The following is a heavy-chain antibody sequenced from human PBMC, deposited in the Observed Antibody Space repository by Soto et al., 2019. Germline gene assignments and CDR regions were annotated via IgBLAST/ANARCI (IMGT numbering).Heavy chain of an antibody. CDR2: IKFDGSEK. CDR1: GFTFSDYW. V-gene: IGHV3-7*03. D-gene: IGHD2-2*01. Sequence: GGSLRLSCAASGFTFSDYWMSWVRHAPGKGPEWVANIKFDGSEKQYVDSVKGRFSISRDNSRNSLFLQMNSLRAGDTAVYYCVKDGGYCSSTTCYSPRNHYFDSWGQGTLVTVS. J-gene: IGHJ4*02. CDR3: VKDGGYCSSTTCYSPRNHYFDS.